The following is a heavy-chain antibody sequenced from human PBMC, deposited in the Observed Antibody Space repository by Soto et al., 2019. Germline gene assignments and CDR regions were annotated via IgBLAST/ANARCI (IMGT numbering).Heavy chain of an antibody. CDR1: GFTFSSYG. CDR2: IWYDGSNK. J-gene: IGHJ5*02. CDR3: ARDWGGFWFDP. D-gene: IGHD3-16*01. V-gene: IGHV3-33*01. Sequence: PXGSLRLSCAASGFTFSSYGMHWVRQAPGKGLEWVAVIWYDGSNKYYADSVKGRFTISRDNSKNTLYLQMNSLRAEDTAVYYCARDWGGFWFDPCGQGTLVTVSS.